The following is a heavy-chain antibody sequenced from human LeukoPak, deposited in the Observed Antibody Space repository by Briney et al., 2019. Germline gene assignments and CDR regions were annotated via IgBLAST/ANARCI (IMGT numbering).Heavy chain of an antibody. V-gene: IGHV3-7*04. D-gene: IGHD4-11*01. J-gene: IGHJ4*02. CDR3: ARYPTPPYYFDY. CDR1: GFTFSSNW. Sequence: GGSLRLSCAASGFTFSSNWMSWVRRAPGKGLEWVANIKQDGSEKNYVDSVKGRFTISRDNAKNSLYLQMNSLRAEDTAVYYCARYPTPPYYFDYRGQGTLATVSS. CDR2: IKQDGSEK.